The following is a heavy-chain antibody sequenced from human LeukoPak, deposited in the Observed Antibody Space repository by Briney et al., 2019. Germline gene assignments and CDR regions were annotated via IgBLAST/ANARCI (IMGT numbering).Heavy chain of an antibody. D-gene: IGHD2-2*01. CDR2: IYSGGST. Sequence: GGSLRLSCAASGFTVSSNYMSWVRQAPGKGLEWVSVIYSGGSTYYADSVKGRFTISRDNSKNTLYLQMNSLRAEDAAVYYCAKDPEDIVVVPAAPSDYWGQGTLVTVSS. V-gene: IGHV3-53*05. CDR1: GFTVSSNY. J-gene: IGHJ4*02. CDR3: AKDPEDIVVVPAAPSDY.